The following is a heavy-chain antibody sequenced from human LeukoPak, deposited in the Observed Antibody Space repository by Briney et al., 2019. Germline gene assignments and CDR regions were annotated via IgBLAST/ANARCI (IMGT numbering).Heavy chain of an antibody. J-gene: IGHJ4*02. V-gene: IGHV3-23*01. CDR1: GFTFSNYA. D-gene: IGHD7-27*01. CDR2: ISGSGEST. CDR3: AREHWDFDY. Sequence: GGSLRLSCAATGFTFSNYAITWIRQAPGKGLEWVSEISGSGESTYYGDSVKGRFTISRDNSKNTLYLQMNSLRAGDTAVYYCAREHWDFDYWGQGTLVSVSS.